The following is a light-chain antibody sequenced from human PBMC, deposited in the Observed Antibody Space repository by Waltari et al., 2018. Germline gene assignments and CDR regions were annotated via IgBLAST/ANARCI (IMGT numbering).Light chain of an antibody. J-gene: IGKJ1*01. CDR2: YAD. V-gene: IGKV1D-13*01. Sequence: IQMSKSPSSLSASVADRVTNTCRASQGISSYLNWYQQKPERAPKLLIYYADSLASGVPSRFSGSGSGTEFTLTISSLQPEDFATYYCQQGNNYPWTFGQGTKVEIK. CDR3: QQGNNYPWT. CDR1: QGISSY.